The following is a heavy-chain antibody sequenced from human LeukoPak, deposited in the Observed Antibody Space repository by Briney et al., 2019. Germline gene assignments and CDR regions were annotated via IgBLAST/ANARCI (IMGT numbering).Heavy chain of an antibody. J-gene: IGHJ6*03. CDR2: ISTDGSST. Sequence: PGGSLRLYYAASGFTFNTYWMHWVRQAPGKGLVWVSRISTDGSSTRYADFVKGRFTISRDNAKNTLYLQMNSLRAEDTAATYCVRFQHSTSWYNYYYMDVWGKGTTVTVSS. CDR1: GFTFNTYW. D-gene: IGHD6-13*01. CDR3: VRFQHSTSWYNYYYMDV. V-gene: IGHV3-74*01.